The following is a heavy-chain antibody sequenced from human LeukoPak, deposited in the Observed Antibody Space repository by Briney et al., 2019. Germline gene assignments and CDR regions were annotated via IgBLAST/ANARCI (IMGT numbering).Heavy chain of an antibody. D-gene: IGHD2-21*02. CDR2: IIPILGIA. Sequence: GSSVKVSCKASGGTFSSYAISWVRQAPGQGLEWMGRIIPILGIANYAQKFQGRVTITADKSTSTAYMELSSLRSEDTAVYYCASGSVVVVTAFSNWFDPWGQGTLVTVSS. CDR1: GGTFSSYA. J-gene: IGHJ5*02. V-gene: IGHV1-69*04. CDR3: ASGSVVVVTAFSNWFDP.